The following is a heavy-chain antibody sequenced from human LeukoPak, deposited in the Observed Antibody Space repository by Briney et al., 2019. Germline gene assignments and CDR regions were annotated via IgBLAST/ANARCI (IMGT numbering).Heavy chain of an antibody. Sequence: GESLKISCKGSGYSFTTYWIVWVRQMPGKGLEWMGMVYPGDSDTRYSPSFQGQVTISADKSITTAYMQWSSLKASDTAMYYCARLLGDCIGTNGFRYFQDWGQGTLVTVSS. V-gene: IGHV5-51*01. CDR1: GYSFTTYW. J-gene: IGHJ1*01. CDR2: VYPGDSDT. D-gene: IGHD2-2*01. CDR3: ARLLGDCIGTNGFRYFQD.